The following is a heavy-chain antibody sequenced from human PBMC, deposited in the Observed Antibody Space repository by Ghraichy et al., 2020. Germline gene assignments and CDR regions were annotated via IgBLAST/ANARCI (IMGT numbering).Heavy chain of an antibody. V-gene: IGHV4-39*07. J-gene: IGHJ4*02. CDR1: GGSINSSNYY. CDR2: IYYRGTT. Sequence: SETLSLTCTVSGGSINSSNYYWGWIRQPPGKGMEWIGSIYYRGTTYYNPSLKSRVTISVDTSKNQFSLKLTSVTAADTAVYYCARAWVVGTINYFDYWGQGALVTVSS. CDR3: ARAWVVGTINYFDY. D-gene: IGHD1-26*01.